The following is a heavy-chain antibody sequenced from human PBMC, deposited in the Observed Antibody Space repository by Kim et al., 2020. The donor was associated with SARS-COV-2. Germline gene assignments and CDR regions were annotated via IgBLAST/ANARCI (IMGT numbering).Heavy chain of an antibody. CDR3: ARHWDGRDYYYYGMDV. V-gene: IGHV5-51*01. CDR1: GYSFTSYW. J-gene: IGHJ6*02. CDR2: IYPGDSDT. Sequence: GESLKISCKGSGYSFTSYWIGWVRQMPGKGLEWMGIIYPGDSDTRYSPSFQGQVTISADKSISTAYLQWSSLKASDTAMYYCARHWDGRDYYYYGMDVWGQGTTVTVSS. D-gene: IGHD1-26*01.